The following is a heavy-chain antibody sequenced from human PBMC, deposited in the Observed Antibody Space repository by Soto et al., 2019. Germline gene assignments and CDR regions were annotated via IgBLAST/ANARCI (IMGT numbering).Heavy chain of an antibody. D-gene: IGHD6-13*01. CDR1: GGSISSSSYY. Sequence: SETLSLTCTVSGGSISSSSYYWGWIRQPPGKGLEWIGSIYYSGSTYYNPSLKSRVTISVDTSKNQFSLKLSSVTAADTAVYYCARKGIAAAGTGCVDYWGQGTLVTVSS. CDR3: ARKGIAAAGTGCVDY. J-gene: IGHJ4*02. V-gene: IGHV4-39*01. CDR2: IYYSGST.